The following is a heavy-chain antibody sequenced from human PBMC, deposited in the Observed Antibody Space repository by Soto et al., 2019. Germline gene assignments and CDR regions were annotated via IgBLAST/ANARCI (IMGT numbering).Heavy chain of an antibody. CDR1: GFTFSSCV. J-gene: IGHJ4*02. CDR3: AKGLINGRWYAED. D-gene: IGHD6-13*01. V-gene: IGHV3-23*01. Sequence: EVHLLESGGGLVHPGESLRLSCGASGFTFSSCVMTWVRKAPGKGLEWVSCITDSGTGTYYADSVKGRFTISRDNSKNTMYLQMNNLRAEDTGVYYCAKGLINGRWYAEDWGQGTLVTVSS. CDR2: ITDSGTGT.